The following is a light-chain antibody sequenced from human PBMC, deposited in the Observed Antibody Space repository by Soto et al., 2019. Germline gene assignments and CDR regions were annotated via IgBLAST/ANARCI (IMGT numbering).Light chain of an antibody. CDR1: QTISTY. CDR2: AAS. V-gene: IGKV1-39*01. J-gene: IGKJ2*01. CDR3: QQSRGIPYT. Sequence: DILMTQSPSSLSASVGDRVTITCRASQTISTYLIWYQQNPGKAPKLLIYAASTLETGVPSRFSGSGSGTDFTLTISRLQPEDFATYYCQQSRGIPYTFGQGTKLEIK.